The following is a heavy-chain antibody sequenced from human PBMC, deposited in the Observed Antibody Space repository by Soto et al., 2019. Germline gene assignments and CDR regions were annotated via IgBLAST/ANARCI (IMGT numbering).Heavy chain of an antibody. J-gene: IGHJ6*02. V-gene: IGHV3-7*05. CDR3: ARDHSTYFLYYYYGMDV. CDR2: IKQDGSEK. D-gene: IGHD1-26*01. CDR1: GFTCISYW. Sequence: PGGSLRLSCAASGFTCISYWMSWVRQAPGKGLEWVANIKQDGSEKYYVDSVKGRFTISRDNAKNSLYLQMNSLRAEDTAVYYCARDHSTYFLYYYYGMDVWGQGTTVTVSS.